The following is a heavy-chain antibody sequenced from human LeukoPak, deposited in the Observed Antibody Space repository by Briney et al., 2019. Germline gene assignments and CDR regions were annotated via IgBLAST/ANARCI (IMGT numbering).Heavy chain of an antibody. Sequence: ASVKVSCKASGYTFTGYYMHWVRQAPGQGLEWMGWINPNSGGTNYAQKFQGRVTITRNTSISTAYMELSSLRSEDTAVYYCARGEVDYYYYYYMDVWGKGTTVTVSS. V-gene: IGHV1-2*02. CDR1: GYTFTGYY. CDR2: INPNSGGT. J-gene: IGHJ6*03. CDR3: ARGEVDYYYYYYMDV.